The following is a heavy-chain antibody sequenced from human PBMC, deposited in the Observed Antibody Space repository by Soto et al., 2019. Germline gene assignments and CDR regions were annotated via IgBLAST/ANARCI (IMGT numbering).Heavy chain of an antibody. J-gene: IGHJ5*02. CDR2: IYYSGST. CDR3: ARGPSSGWYRGWFDP. D-gene: IGHD6-19*01. V-gene: IGHV4-59*01. CDR1: GGSISSYY. Sequence: QVQLQESGPGLAKPSETLSLTCTVSGGSISSYYWSWIRQPPGKGLEWIGYIYYSGSTNYNPSLKSRVTISVDTSKNQFSLKLSSVTAADTAVYYCARGPSSGWYRGWFDPWGQGTLVTVSS.